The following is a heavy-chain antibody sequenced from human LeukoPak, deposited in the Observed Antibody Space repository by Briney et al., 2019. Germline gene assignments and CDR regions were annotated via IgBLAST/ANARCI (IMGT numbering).Heavy chain of an antibody. CDR1: GYTFTSYG. CDR3: ARDRTAVAGIGFDY. V-gene: IGHV1-18*01. Sequence: VASVKVSCKASGYTFTSYGISWVRQSPGQGLEWMGWISAYNGNTNYAQKLQGRVTMTTDTSTSTAYMELRSLRSDDTAVYYCARDRTAVAGIGFDYWGQGTLVTVSS. CDR2: ISAYNGNT. D-gene: IGHD6-19*01. J-gene: IGHJ4*02.